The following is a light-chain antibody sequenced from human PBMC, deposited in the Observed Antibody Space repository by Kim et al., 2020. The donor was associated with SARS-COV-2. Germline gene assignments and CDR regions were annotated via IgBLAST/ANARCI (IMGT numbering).Light chain of an antibody. J-gene: IGKJ1*01. CDR1: QSVSSSY. CDR3: QQYGSSPWT. V-gene: IGKV3-20*01. CDR2: GAS. Sequence: SPGEEATLSCRASQSVSSSYLAWYQHKPGQAPRLLIYGASSRATGIPDRFSGSGSGTDFTLTISRLEPEDFAVYYCQQYGSSPWTFGQGTKVEIK.